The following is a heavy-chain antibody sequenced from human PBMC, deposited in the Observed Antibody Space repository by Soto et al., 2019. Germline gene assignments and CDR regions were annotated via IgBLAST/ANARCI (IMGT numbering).Heavy chain of an antibody. CDR3: AKRYYDFWSGYYGL. CDR2: IYYTGKT. Sequence: SETLSLTCSVSGDYIHVGGYYWTWIRQRPGKGLEWMGYIYYTGKTYYNPSLESRLTMSVDRSKNQFSLRLTSVTAADTAVYYCAKRYYDFWSGYYGLWGQGTLVTVSS. J-gene: IGHJ4*02. CDR1: GDYIHVGGYY. V-gene: IGHV4-31*03. D-gene: IGHD3-3*01.